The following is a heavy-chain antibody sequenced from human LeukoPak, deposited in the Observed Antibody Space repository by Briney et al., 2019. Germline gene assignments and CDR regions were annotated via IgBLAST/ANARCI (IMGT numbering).Heavy chain of an antibody. CDR1: GGSISGYY. J-gene: IGHJ4*02. D-gene: IGHD4-17*01. CDR2: IYHSGST. CDR3: ARYDYGDYTLDY. V-gene: IGHV4-38-2*02. Sequence: SETLSLTCTVSGGSISGYYWGWIRQPPGKGLEWIGSIYHSGSTYYNPSLKSRVTISVDTSKNQFSLKLSSVTAADTAVYYCARYDYGDYTLDYWGQGTLVTVSS.